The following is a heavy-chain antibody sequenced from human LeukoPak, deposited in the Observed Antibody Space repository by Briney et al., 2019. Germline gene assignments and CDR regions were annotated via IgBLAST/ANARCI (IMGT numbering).Heavy chain of an antibody. V-gene: IGHV3-21*01. CDR3: ARGGYSSSWYHDS. D-gene: IGHD6-13*01. CDR2: ITSSSRYV. CDR1: GFSFSTYN. Sequence: PGGSLRLSCEASGFSFSTYNMNWVRQAPGQRLEWISSITSSSRYVFYADSVRGRFTISRDNTKNSLYLQIDSLRAEDTAVYYCARGGYSSSWYHDSWGQGTLVTVSS. J-gene: IGHJ4*02.